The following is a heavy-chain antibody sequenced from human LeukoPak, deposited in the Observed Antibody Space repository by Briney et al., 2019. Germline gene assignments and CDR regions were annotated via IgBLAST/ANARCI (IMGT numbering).Heavy chain of an antibody. D-gene: IGHD3-10*01. CDR1: GYTLTELS. CDR2: FDPEDGET. J-gene: IGHJ4*02. V-gene: IGHV1-24*01. Sequence: VASVKVSCKVSGYTLTELSMHWVRQAPGKGLEWMGGFDPEDGETICAQKFQGRVTMTEDTSTDTTYMELSSLRSEDTAVYYCATRGGRPIWFGEDYWGQGTLVTVSS. CDR3: ATRGGRPIWFGEDY.